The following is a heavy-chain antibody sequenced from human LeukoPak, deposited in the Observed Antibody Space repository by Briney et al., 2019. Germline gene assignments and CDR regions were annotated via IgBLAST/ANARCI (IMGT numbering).Heavy chain of an antibody. J-gene: IGHJ3*02. CDR3: ARGPMRGQLWFRSLWYYAFDI. D-gene: IGHD5-18*01. Sequence: GASVKVSCKASGYTFTSYYMHWVRQAPGQGLEWMGIINPSGGSTSYAQKFQGRVTISVDTSKNQFSLKLSSVTAADTAVYYCARGPMRGQLWFRSLWYYAFDIWGQGTMVTVSS. CDR1: GYTFTSYY. V-gene: IGHV1-46*01. CDR2: INPSGGST.